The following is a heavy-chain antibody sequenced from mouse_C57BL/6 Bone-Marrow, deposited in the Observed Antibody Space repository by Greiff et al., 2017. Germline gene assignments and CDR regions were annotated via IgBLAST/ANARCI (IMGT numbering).Heavy chain of an antibody. Sequence: VQLQQSGAELVRPGASVTLSCKASGYTFTDYEMHWVKQTPVHGLEWIGAIDPETGGTAYNQKFKGKAILTADKSSSTAYMELRSLTSEDSAVYYCTTGYLLWPHWSQGTTLTVSS. CDR1: GYTFTDYE. D-gene: IGHD2-1*01. CDR3: TTGYLLWPH. J-gene: IGHJ2*01. CDR2: IDPETGGT. V-gene: IGHV1-15*01.